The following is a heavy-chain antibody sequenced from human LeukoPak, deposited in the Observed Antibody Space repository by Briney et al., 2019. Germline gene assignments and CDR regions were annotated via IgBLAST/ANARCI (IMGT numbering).Heavy chain of an antibody. V-gene: IGHV1-69*13. CDR3: ARAGGATLTWFDP. CDR1: GGTFSSYA. Sequence: GPSVKVSCKASGGTFSSYAISWVRQAPGQGLEWMGGIIPIFGTANYAQKFQGRVTITADESTSTAYMELSSLRSEDTAVYYCARAGGATLTWFDPWGQGTLVTVSS. D-gene: IGHD1-26*01. J-gene: IGHJ5*02. CDR2: IIPIFGTA.